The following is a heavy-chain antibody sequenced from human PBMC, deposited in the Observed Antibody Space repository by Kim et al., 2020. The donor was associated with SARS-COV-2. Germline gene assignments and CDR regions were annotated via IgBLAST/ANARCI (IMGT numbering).Heavy chain of an antibody. V-gene: IGHV3-30*18. CDR2: ISYDGSKK. D-gene: IGHD6-13*01. J-gene: IGHJ3*02. CDR3: AKDTQQGAFDI. Sequence: GGSLRLSCAASGFTFSSYGMHWVRQAPGKGLEWVAVISYDGSKKYYADSVKGRFTISRDNSKNTLYLQMNSLRAEGTAVYYCAKDTQQGAFDIWGQGTMVTVSS. CDR1: GFTFSSYG.